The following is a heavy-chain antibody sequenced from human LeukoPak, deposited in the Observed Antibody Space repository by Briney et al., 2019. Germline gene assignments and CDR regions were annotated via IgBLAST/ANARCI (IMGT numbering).Heavy chain of an antibody. J-gene: IGHJ4*02. V-gene: IGHV1-18*01. CDR3: ARVYYYGSGSYYHRYFDY. CDR1: GYTFTSYG. D-gene: IGHD3-10*01. CDR2: ISAYNGNT. Sequence: ASVKVSCKASGYTFTSYGISWVRQAPGQGLEWMGWISAYNGNTNYAQKLQGRVTMTTDTSTSTAYMELRSLRSDDTAVYYCARVYYYGSGSYYHRYFDYWGQGTLVTVSS.